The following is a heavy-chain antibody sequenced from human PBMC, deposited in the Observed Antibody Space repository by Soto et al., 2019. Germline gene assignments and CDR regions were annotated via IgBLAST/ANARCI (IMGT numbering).Heavy chain of an antibody. D-gene: IGHD1-26*01. CDR1: GFTFSSYA. V-gene: IGHV3-23*01. Sequence: GVSLRLSWAASGFTFSSYAMSCVRQAPGKGLEWVSAISGSGGSTYYADSVRGRFTISGVNSKYTLYPQIISLRSEDTAVYYCAKGPQDPSGRYISYFDYWGQGTLVTVSS. J-gene: IGHJ4*02. CDR3: AKGPQDPSGRYISYFDY. CDR2: ISGSGGST.